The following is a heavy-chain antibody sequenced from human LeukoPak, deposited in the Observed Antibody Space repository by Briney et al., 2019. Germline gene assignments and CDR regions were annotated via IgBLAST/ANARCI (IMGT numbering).Heavy chain of an antibody. Sequence: SETLSLTCTVSGGSISSGSYYWSWIRQPAGKGLEWIGRIYTSGSTNYNPSLKSRVTISVDTSKNQFSLKLSSVTAADTAVYYCARAVYRAATYYYYYYMDVWGKGTTVTVSS. CDR1: GGSISSGSYY. D-gene: IGHD2-15*01. J-gene: IGHJ6*03. CDR2: IYTSGST. V-gene: IGHV4-61*02. CDR3: ARAVYRAATYYYYYYMDV.